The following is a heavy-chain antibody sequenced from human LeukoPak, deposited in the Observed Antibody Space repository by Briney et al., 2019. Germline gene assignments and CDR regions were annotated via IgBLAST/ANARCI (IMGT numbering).Heavy chain of an antibody. CDR1: GYSINSGYY. D-gene: IGHD3-10*01. CDR3: ARAENYYGSGSYSTWFDP. V-gene: IGHV4-38-2*02. Sequence: SETLSLTCTVSGYSINSGYYWGWIRPPPGKELEWIGSIYQSGSTYYNPSLKSRVTISVDTSKNQFSLKLSSVTAADTAVYYCARAENYYGSGSYSTWFDPWGQGTLVTVSS. J-gene: IGHJ5*02. CDR2: IYQSGST.